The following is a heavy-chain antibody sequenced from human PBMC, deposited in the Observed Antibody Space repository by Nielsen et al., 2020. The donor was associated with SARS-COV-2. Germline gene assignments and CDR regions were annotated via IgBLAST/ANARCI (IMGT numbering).Heavy chain of an antibody. CDR2: IYYSGST. J-gene: IGHJ6*03. CDR1: GGSISSYY. CDR3: ARHENYYYYIDV. Sequence: SETLSLTCTVSGGSISSYYWSWIRQPPGKGLEWIGYIYYSGSTNYNPSLKSRVTISVDTSKNQFSLKLSSVTAADTAVYYCARHENYYYYIDVWGKGTTVTVSS. V-gene: IGHV4-59*08.